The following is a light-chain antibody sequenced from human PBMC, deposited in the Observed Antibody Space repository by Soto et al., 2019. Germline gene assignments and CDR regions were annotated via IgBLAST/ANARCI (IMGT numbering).Light chain of an antibody. V-gene: IGLV1-40*01. J-gene: IGLJ1*01. Sequence: QSVLTQPPSVSGAPGQRVTISCTGSSSNIGAGYDVHWYQQLPGTAPKLLIYGNTNRPSGVPDRFSGSRSGTSASLAITGLQAEDDGDYCCQSYDSSLSGSSVFGTGTKLTVL. CDR1: SSNIGAGYD. CDR2: GNT. CDR3: QSYDSSLSGSSV.